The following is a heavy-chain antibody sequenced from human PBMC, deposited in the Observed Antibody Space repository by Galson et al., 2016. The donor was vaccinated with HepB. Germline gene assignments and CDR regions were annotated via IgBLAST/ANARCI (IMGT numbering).Heavy chain of an antibody. CDR3: ARPGYR. CDR1: GFTFSGYW. CDR2: IKEDGSEK. J-gene: IGHJ4*02. Sequence: SLRLSCAASGFTFSGYWMSWVRQAPGKGLEWVANIKEDGSEKYYVGSVEGRFTISRDNAKNSLYLQMNSLRVEDTAVYYCARPGYRWGQGTLVTVSS. V-gene: IGHV3-7*01. D-gene: IGHD2-15*01.